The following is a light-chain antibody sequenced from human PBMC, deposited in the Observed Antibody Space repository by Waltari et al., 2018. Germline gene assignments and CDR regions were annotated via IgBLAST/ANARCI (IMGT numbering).Light chain of an antibody. CDR2: DVS. CDR3: SSYASSSTLPWV. V-gene: IGLV2-14*03. Sequence: QSALTQPASVSGSPGQSITISCTGTSSDVGGYDYLSWYQQHPGKAPKLMIYDVSNRPSVFSNPFSASKSRNTASLTISGLQAEDEAYYCSSYASSSTLPWVFGGGTKLTVL. J-gene: IGLJ3*02. CDR1: SSDVGGYDY.